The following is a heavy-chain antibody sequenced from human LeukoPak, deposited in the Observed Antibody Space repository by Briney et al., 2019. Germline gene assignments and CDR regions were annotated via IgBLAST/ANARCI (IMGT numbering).Heavy chain of an antibody. V-gene: IGHV3-23*01. CDR3: ASPRTEQQLAQFDY. J-gene: IGHJ4*02. D-gene: IGHD6-13*01. CDR2: ISGSGGST. CDR1: GFTFSSYA. Sequence: GGSLRLSCAASGFTFSSYAMSWVRQAPGKGLEWVSAISGSGGSTYYADSVKGRFTVSRDNAKNSLYLEMNSLRAEDTAVYYCASPRTEQQLAQFDYWGQGTLVTVSS.